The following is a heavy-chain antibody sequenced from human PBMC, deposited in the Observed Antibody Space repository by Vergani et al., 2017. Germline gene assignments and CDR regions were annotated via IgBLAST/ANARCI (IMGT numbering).Heavy chain of an antibody. CDR1: GFTFSSYA. Sequence: EVQLLESGGGLVQPGGSLRLSCAASGFTFSSYAMSWVRQAPGKGLEWVSVIYSGGSSTYYADSVKGRFTISRDNSKNTLYLQMNSLRAEDTAVYYCAKDGDIVVVPAATDYYYYMDVWGKGTTVTVSS. J-gene: IGHJ6*03. V-gene: IGHV3-23*03. D-gene: IGHD2-2*01. CDR3: AKDGDIVVVPAATDYYYYMDV. CDR2: IYSGGSST.